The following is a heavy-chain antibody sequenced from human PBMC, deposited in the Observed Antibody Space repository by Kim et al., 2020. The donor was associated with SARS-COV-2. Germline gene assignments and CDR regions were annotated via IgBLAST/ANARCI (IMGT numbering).Heavy chain of an antibody. J-gene: IGHJ4*02. CDR2: GST. CDR3: ARGPVLGN. V-gene: IGHV4-34*01. Sequence: GSTNYNPSLKSRVTISVDTSKNQFSLKLSSVTAADTAVYYCARGPVLGNWGQGTLVTVSS. D-gene: IGHD1-1*01.